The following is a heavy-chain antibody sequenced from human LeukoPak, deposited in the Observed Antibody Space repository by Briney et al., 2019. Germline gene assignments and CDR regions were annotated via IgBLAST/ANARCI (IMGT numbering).Heavy chain of an antibody. V-gene: IGHV3-7*01. CDR3: ARETGIAAAGLDY. D-gene: IGHD6-13*01. CDR2: IKQDGSEK. J-gene: IGHJ4*02. Sequence: AGSLRLSCAASGFTFSSYWMSWVRQAPGKGLEWVANIKQDGSEKYYVDSVKGRFTISRDNAKNSLYLQMNSLRAEDTAVYYCARETGIAAAGLDYWGQGTLVTVSS. CDR1: GFTFSSYW.